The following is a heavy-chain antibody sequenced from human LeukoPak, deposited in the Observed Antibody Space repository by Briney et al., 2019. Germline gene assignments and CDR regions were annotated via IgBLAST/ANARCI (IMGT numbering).Heavy chain of an antibody. CDR2: IYHSGST. CDR3: ARNSGSRGENFDY. V-gene: IGHV4-4*02. Sequence: TSETLSLTCAVSGGSISSSNWWSWVRQPPGKGLEWIGEIYHSGSTNYNPSLKSRVTISVDKSKNQFSLKLSSVTAADTAVYYCARNSGSRGENFDYWGQGTLVTVSS. J-gene: IGHJ4*02. CDR1: GGSISSSNW. D-gene: IGHD5-12*01.